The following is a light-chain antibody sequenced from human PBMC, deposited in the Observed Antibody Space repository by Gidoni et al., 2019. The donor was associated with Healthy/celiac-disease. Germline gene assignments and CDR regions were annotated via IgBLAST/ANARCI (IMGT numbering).Light chain of an antibody. CDR3: GTWDSSLSAYV. CDR1: SPNIGNNY. V-gene: IGLV1-51*02. CDR2: ENN. J-gene: IGLJ1*01. Sequence: QSVLTQPPSVSAAPGQKVTISCPGSSPNIGNNYVSWYHQPPGTAPKLLIYENNKRPSGIPDRFSGSKSGTSATLGITGLQTGDEADYYCGTWDSSLSAYVFGTGTKVTVL.